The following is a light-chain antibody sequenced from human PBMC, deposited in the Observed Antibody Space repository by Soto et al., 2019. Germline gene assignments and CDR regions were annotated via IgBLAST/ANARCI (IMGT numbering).Light chain of an antibody. CDR2: GAS. CDR1: QSVSSN. CDR3: HQYNNWPLRT. J-gene: IGKJ1*01. Sequence: EIVMTQSPATLSVSPGERATLSCRASQSVSSNLAWYQQKRGQGPRLLIYGASTRATGIPARFSGSGSGTEFTLTISSLQSEDFAVYYCHQYNNWPLRTFGQGTKVEIK. V-gene: IGKV3-15*01.